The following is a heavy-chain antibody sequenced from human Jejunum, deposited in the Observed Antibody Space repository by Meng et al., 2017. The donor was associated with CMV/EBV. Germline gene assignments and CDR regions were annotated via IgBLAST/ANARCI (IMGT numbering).Heavy chain of an antibody. CDR3: TTHHYYDTPFDY. V-gene: IGHV3-15*07. D-gene: IGHD3-22*01. J-gene: IGHJ4*02. Sequence: ASGFTFSNGWMDWVRQAPGKGLEWVGRIKSKTDGGTTDYAAPVKGRFTISRDDSKNTLYLQMNSLKTEDTAMYYCTTHHYYDTPFDYWGQGTLVTVSS. CDR2: IKSKTDGGTT. CDR1: GFTFSNGW.